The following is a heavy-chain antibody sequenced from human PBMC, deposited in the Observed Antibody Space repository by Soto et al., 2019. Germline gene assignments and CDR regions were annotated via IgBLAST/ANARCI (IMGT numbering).Heavy chain of an antibody. V-gene: IGHV1-2*04. J-gene: IGHJ6*02. CDR3: ARDRPGLFMAGIYPHYGMDV. D-gene: IGHD6-19*01. CDR2: INPNSGGT. CDR1: GYTFTSYA. Sequence: GASVKVSCKASGYTFTSYAMHWVRQAPGQGLEWMGWINPNSGGTNYAQKFQGWVTMTRDTSISTAYMELSRLRSDDTAVYYCARDRPGLFMAGIYPHYGMDVWGQGTTVTVSS.